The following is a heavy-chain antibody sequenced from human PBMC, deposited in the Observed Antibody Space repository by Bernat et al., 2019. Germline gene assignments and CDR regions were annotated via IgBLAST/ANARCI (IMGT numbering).Heavy chain of an antibody. CDR1: GFTVSSNY. V-gene: IGHV3-66*01. D-gene: IGHD5-18*01. CDR2: IYSGGST. J-gene: IGHJ5*02. CDR3: ARDGYSYGYFWFDP. Sequence: EVQLVESGGGLVQPGGSLRLSCAASGFTVSSNYMSWVRQAPGKGLEWVSVIYSGGSTYYADSVKGRFTISRDNAKNTLYLQMNSLRAEDTAVYYCARDGYSYGYFWFDPWGQGTLVTVSS.